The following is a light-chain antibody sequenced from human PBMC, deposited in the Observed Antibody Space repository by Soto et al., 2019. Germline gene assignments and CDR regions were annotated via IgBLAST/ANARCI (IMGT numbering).Light chain of an antibody. CDR2: DAS. Sequence: EMGLQHSQATLPFPPGEGPTLSGRASQSVRSHLAWYQQKPGQAPRLLIYDASSRATGIPARFSGSGSGTDFTLTISSLEPEDFAVYYCQQRSNWPLITFGQGTRLDIK. CDR1: QSVRSH. J-gene: IGKJ5*01. V-gene: IGKV3-11*01. CDR3: QQRSNWPLIT.